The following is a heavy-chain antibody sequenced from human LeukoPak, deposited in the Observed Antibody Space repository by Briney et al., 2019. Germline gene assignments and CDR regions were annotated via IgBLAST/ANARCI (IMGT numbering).Heavy chain of an antibody. CDR2: IYHSGST. J-gene: IGHJ4*02. CDR3: ARVKGYCSGGSCRLFDY. D-gene: IGHD2-15*01. CDR1: GGSISSSNW. V-gene: IGHV4-4*02. Sequence: AETLSLTCAVSGGSISSSNWWSWVRQPPGKGLEWNGEIYHSGSTNYNPSLKSRVTISVDKSKNQLSLKLSSVTAADTAVYYCARVKGYCSGGSCRLFDYWGQGTLVTVSS.